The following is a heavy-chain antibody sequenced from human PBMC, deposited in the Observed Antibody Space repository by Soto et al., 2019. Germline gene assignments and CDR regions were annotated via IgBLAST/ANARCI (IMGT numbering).Heavy chain of an antibody. CDR1: GGSVSSSNNYY. V-gene: IGHV4-34*01. CDR3: ARVERGTATTVVDAFDI. D-gene: IGHD1-1*01. J-gene: IGHJ3*02. Sequence: QVQLQQWGAGLLKPSETLSLTCAVYGGSVSSSNNYYWSWIRQPPGKGLEWIGEMSHSGGTHFNPSLKSRVTISVDTSKNQFSLKVSSVTAADTALYYCARVERGTATTVVDAFDIWGPGTMVTVSS. CDR2: MSHSGGT.